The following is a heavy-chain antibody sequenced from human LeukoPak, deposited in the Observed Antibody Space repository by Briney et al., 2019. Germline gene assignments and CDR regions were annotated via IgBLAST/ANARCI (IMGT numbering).Heavy chain of an antibody. CDR1: GYSFTSHW. V-gene: IGHV5-51*01. Sequence: GESLKISCKRSGYSFTSHWIGWVRQMPGKGLEWMGIINPADSDTRYSPSFQGQVTISVDKSINTAYLQWSSLRASDTAMYYCARDDCSSITCYFFDYWGQGALVTVSS. CDR2: INPADSDT. J-gene: IGHJ4*02. CDR3: ARDDCSSITCYFFDY. D-gene: IGHD2-2*01.